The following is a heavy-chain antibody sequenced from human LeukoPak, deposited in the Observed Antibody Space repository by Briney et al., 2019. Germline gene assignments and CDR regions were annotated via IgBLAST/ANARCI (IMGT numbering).Heavy chain of an antibody. V-gene: IGHV3-74*01. CDR1: GFTFSSCW. J-gene: IGHJ4*02. CDR3: ARGKYYDSSGYFDY. D-gene: IGHD3-22*01. Sequence: GGSLRLSCAASGFTFSSCWMHWVRQAPGKGLVWVSRINSDGSSTSYADSVKGRFTISRDNAKTSLYLQMSSLRVEDTAVYYCARGKYYDSSGYFDYWGQGTLVTVSS. CDR2: INSDGSST.